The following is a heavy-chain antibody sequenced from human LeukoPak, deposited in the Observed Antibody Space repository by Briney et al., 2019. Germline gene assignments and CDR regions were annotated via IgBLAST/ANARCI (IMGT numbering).Heavy chain of an antibody. CDR1: GFTFSSYS. J-gene: IGHJ3*02. D-gene: IGHD3-22*01. CDR3: ARDPNYYDSSGYLSQAFDI. Sequence: GGSLRLSCAASGFTFSSYSMNWVRQAPGKGLEWVSYISSSSSTIYYAGSVKGRFTISRDNAKNSLYLQMNSLRAEDTAVYYCARDPNYYDSSGYLSQAFDIWGQGTMVTVSS. V-gene: IGHV3-48*01. CDR2: ISSSSSTI.